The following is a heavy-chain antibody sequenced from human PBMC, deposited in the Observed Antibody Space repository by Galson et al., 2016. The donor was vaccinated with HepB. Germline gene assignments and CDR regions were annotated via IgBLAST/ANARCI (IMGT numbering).Heavy chain of an antibody. J-gene: IGHJ4*02. CDR3: ARVGPEDYDSSGLDY. CDR1: GFIFNNYA. CDR2: ISATGGRT. D-gene: IGHD3-22*01. Sequence: SLRLSCAASGFIFNNYAMSWVRQAPGKGLEWVSVISATGGRTDYADSVKGRFTISRDNAKNSLYLQMNSLRDEDTAVYYCARVGPEDYDSSGLDYWGQGTLDTVSS. V-gene: IGHV3-23*01.